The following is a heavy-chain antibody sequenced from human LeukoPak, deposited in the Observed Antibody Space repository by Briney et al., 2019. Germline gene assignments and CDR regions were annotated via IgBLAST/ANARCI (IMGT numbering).Heavy chain of an antibody. Sequence: PSETLSLTCTVSGGSISSYYWSWIRQPPGKGLEWIGYIYYSGSTNYNPSLKSRVTISVDTSKNQFSLELSSVTAADTAVYYCARSLPGSGAYYFDYWGQGTLVTVSS. CDR3: ARSLPGSGAYYFDY. J-gene: IGHJ4*02. CDR1: GGSISSYY. V-gene: IGHV4-59*08. D-gene: IGHD3-10*01. CDR2: IYYSGST.